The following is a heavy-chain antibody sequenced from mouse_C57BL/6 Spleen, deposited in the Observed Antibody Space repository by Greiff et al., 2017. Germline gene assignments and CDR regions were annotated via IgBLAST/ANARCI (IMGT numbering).Heavy chain of an antibody. D-gene: IGHD2-13*01. J-gene: IGHJ3*01. CDR1: GYSITSGYY. CDR3: ARLDGDEEAY. Sequence: EVKLMESGPGLVKPSQSLSLTCSVTGYSITSGYYWNWIRQFPGNKLEWMGYISYDGSNNYNPSLKNRISITRDTSKNQFFLKLNSVTTEDTATYYCARLDGDEEAYWGQGTLVTVSA. CDR2: ISYDGSN. V-gene: IGHV3-6*01.